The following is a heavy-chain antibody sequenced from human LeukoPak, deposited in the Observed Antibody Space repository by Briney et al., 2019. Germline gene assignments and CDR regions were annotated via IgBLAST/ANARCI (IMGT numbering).Heavy chain of an antibody. CDR3: ARARIAVADRFDP. V-gene: IGHV4-34*01. Sequence: SETLSLTCAVYGGSFSGYYWSWIRQPPGKGLEWIGEINHSGSTNYNPSLKSRVTISVDTSKNQFSLKLSSVIAADTAVYYCARARIAVADRFDPWGQGTLVTVSS. CDR1: GGSFSGYY. CDR2: INHSGST. D-gene: IGHD6-19*01. J-gene: IGHJ5*02.